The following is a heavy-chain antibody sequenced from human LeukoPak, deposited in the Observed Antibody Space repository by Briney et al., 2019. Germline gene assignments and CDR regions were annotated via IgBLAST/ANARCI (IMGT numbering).Heavy chain of an antibody. CDR3: ARALGNYYDSTVYQAY. D-gene: IGHD3-22*01. Sequence: GASMTVSCNTSVYTFTDYYIHWVRQAPGQGREWMGWINPKSGVTNYTQNFQDRVTLSSDTSISTAYMDLSGLTSGDTAVYYCARALGNYYDSTVYQAYWGQGHLVTVSS. V-gene: IGHV1-2*02. CDR1: VYTFTDYY. CDR2: INPKSGVT. J-gene: IGHJ4*02.